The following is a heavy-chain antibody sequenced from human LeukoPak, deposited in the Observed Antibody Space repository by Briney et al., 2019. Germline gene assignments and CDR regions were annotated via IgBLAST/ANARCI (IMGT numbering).Heavy chain of an antibody. V-gene: IGHV3-74*01. CDR2: VNSDGSTT. CDR3: ARGYYSSSRFDS. D-gene: IGHD6-13*01. CDR1: DFTFSSHW. J-gene: IGHJ4*02. Sequence: GGSLRLSCAASDFTFSSHWMYWVRQAPGKGLVWVSRVNSDGSTTNYADSVKGRFTISRDNAENTLYMRMNSLRPEDTAVYYCARGYYSSSRFDSWGQGTLVTVSS.